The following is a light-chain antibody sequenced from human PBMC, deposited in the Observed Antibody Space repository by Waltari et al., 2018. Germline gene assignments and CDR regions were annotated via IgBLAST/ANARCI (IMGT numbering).Light chain of an antibody. J-gene: IGKJ1*01. CDR3: QQYSNWPPWT. V-gene: IGKV3-15*01. CDR1: QSVSRK. CDR2: DTS. Sequence: EIMMTQSPATLSVSPGERATLSCRVSQSVSRKLAWYQQKPGQAPRLLIYDTSSRATDIPARCSGSGSGTEFTLTSSSLQSEDSAVYYCQQYSNWPPWTFSQGTKVEI.